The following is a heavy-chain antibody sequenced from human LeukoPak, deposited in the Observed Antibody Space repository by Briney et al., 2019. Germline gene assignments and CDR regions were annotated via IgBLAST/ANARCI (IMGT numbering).Heavy chain of an antibody. V-gene: IGHV4-31*03. J-gene: IGHJ3*02. CDR2: IYYSGST. D-gene: IGHD6-13*01. CDR3: ARSTQQPYAFDI. Sequence: SETLSLTCTVSGGSISRGGYFRSWIRQHPGKGLEWIGYIYYSGSTYYNPSLKSRVTISVDTSKNQFSLKLSSVTAADTALYYCARSTQQPYAFDIWGQGTMVTVSS. CDR1: GGSISRGGYF.